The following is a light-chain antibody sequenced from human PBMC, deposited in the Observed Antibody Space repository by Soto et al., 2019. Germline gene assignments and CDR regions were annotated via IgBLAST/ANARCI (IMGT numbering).Light chain of an antibody. J-gene: IGKJ4*01. CDR1: QTVNNNY. V-gene: IGKV3-20*01. Sequence: EIVLTQSPGTRSLSPGESATLSCRASQTVNNNYLAWYQQRPGQAPRLLISGASSRATGIPERCSGSGSGTDFTLTISRLDPEDFAVYYCQKYGGSLTFGGGTKVEIK. CDR3: QKYGGSLT. CDR2: GAS.